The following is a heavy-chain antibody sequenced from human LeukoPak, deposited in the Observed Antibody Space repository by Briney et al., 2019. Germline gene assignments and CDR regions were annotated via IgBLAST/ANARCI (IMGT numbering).Heavy chain of an antibody. CDR1: GGSISSYY. Sequence: KPSETLSLTCTVSGGSISSYYWSWIRQPPGKGLEWIGSMYHSGSTYYNPPLKSRVTMSVDTSKNQFSLKLSSVTAADTAVYYCAREPLPGSSWYLGWFDPWGQGTLVTVSS. V-gene: IGHV4-59*12. D-gene: IGHD6-13*01. CDR2: MYHSGST. J-gene: IGHJ5*02. CDR3: AREPLPGSSWYLGWFDP.